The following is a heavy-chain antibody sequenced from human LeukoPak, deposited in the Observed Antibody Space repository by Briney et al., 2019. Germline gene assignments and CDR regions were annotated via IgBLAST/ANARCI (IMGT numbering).Heavy chain of an antibody. CDR3: ARPFDGLFDY. Sequence: PSETLSLTCTVSGGSISSYYWSWIRQPPGKGLEWIGYIYYSGSTNYYPSLESRVTISVDTSKNQFSLKLSSVTAADTAVYYCARPFDGLFDYWGQGTLVTVSS. V-gene: IGHV4-59*08. CDR1: GGSISSYY. CDR2: IYYSGST. D-gene: IGHD3-9*01. J-gene: IGHJ4*02.